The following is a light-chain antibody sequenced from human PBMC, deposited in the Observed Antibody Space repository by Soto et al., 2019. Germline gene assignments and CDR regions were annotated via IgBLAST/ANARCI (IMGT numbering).Light chain of an antibody. Sequence: DIVMTQSPLSLPVIPGEPASISCRSSQSLRHSNGFNYLDWYLQKPGQSPQLLIYLGSNRASGVPDRFSGSGSGTDFTLKISRVEAEDVGVYYCMQALQTPWTFGQGTKVDNK. V-gene: IGKV2-28*01. J-gene: IGKJ1*01. CDR3: MQALQTPWT. CDR2: LGS. CDR1: QSLRHSNGFNY.